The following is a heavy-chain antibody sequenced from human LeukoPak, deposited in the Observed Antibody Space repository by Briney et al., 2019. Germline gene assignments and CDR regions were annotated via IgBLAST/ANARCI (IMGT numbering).Heavy chain of an antibody. Sequence: SETLSLTCTVSVGSISSGDYYWSRIRQPPGKGLEWIGYIYYSGSTYYKPSLKSRVTMSVDTSKNQFSLKLSSVTAADKAGYYCAREAYGSGSYHRTNWFDPWGQGTLVTVSS. J-gene: IGHJ5*02. V-gene: IGHV4-30-4*01. CDR3: AREAYGSGSYHRTNWFDP. CDR2: IYYSGST. D-gene: IGHD3-10*01. CDR1: VGSISSGDYY.